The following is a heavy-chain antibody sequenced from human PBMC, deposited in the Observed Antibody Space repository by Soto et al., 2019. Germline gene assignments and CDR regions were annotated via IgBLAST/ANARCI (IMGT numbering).Heavy chain of an antibody. CDR1: GGSFSGYY. J-gene: IGHJ5*02. CDR2: VNHSGST. CDR3: ARGWSGLVIIRFDP. V-gene: IGHV4-34*01. Sequence: PSETLSLTCAVYGGSFSGYYWSWIRQPPGKGLEWIGEVNHSGSTNYNPSLKSRVTISVDTPKNQFSLKLSSVTAADTAVYYCARGWSGLVIIRFDPWGQGTLVTVSS. D-gene: IGHD3-9*01.